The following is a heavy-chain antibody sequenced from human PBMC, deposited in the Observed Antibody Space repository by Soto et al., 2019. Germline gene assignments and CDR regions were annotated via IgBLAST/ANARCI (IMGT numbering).Heavy chain of an antibody. CDR1: GFTFSLYE. D-gene: IGHD1-26*01. J-gene: IGHJ4*02. Sequence: PXVSLRLSCAASGFTFSLYEMSWARQAPGKGLEWVSYISSNDKTIYYADSVKGRFTISRDNAKNSLYLHMNRLRAEDTAVYYCARSPLSLGNWGQGTLVTVS. CDR2: ISSNDKTI. V-gene: IGHV3-48*03. CDR3: ARSPLSLGN.